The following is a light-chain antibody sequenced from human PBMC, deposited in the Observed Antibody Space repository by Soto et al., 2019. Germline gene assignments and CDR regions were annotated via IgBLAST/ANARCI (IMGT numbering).Light chain of an antibody. CDR2: SNN. J-gene: IGLJ2*01. Sequence: QLVLTQPPSASGTPGQRVTISCSGSSSNIGSNTVNWYQQLPETAPKLLIYSNNQRPSGVPDRFSGSKSGTSASLAISGLQSEDEADYYCAAWDDSLNGNVVFGGGTKLTVL. V-gene: IGLV1-44*01. CDR3: AAWDDSLNGNVV. CDR1: SSNIGSNT.